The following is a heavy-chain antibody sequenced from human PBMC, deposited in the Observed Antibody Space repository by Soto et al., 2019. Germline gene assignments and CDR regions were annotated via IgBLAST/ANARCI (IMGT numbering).Heavy chain of an antibody. CDR3: ARDIWFREPPGSAGMH. J-gene: IGHJ4*02. CDR1: GYTFTIYA. D-gene: IGHD3-10*01. Sequence: QVQLVQSGAEVKKPGASVKVSCKASGYTFTIYAMHWVRQAPGQSLEWMGWINAGNGNTKYSQKFQGRVTITRAPSASTAYMELSSLRSEATPAYYCARDIWFREPPGSAGMHWGQGTLVTVSS. CDR2: INAGNGNT. V-gene: IGHV1-3*01.